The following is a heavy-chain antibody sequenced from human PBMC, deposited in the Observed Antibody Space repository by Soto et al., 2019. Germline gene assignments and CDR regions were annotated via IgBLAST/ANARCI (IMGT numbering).Heavy chain of an antibody. V-gene: IGHV4-39*01. CDR3: ARQNSSGWYAYNWFDP. CDR2: IHHTGST. Sequence: SETLSLTCSVSGRSISEINSYWGWIRQTPGEGLEWIGTIHHTGSTYYNPSLKSRVTISVDTSKNQFSLKLSSVTAADTAVYYCARQNSSGWYAYNWFDPWGQGTLVTVSS. J-gene: IGHJ5*02. D-gene: IGHD6-19*01. CDR1: GRSISEINSY.